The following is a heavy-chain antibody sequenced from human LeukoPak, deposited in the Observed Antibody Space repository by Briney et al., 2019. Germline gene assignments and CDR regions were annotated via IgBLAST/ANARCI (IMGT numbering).Heavy chain of an antibody. CDR1: GSSISNYY. CDR2: IYYSGST. D-gene: IGHD2/OR15-2a*01. Sequence: SETLSLTCTVSGSSISNYYWSWIRQPPGKGLEWIGYIYYSGSTNYNPSLKSRVTISVDTSKNQFSLKLSSVTAADTAVYYCARDIRSTFDYWGQGTLVTVSS. J-gene: IGHJ4*02. V-gene: IGHV4-59*01. CDR3: ARDIRSTFDY.